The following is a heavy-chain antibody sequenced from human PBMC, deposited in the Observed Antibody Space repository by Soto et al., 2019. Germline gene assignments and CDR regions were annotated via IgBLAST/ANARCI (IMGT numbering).Heavy chain of an antibody. Sequence: EVHLEESGGDLVQPGGSLRLSCSASGFIFGFYWMTWVRQAPGKGLEWVANIERHGNDKYYVDSVTGRFTISRDNAQNSLFLQMNNLIAEDTAVYFCARISATDYEIDYWGQGTLVTVSS. D-gene: IGHD3-22*01. CDR2: IERHGNDK. J-gene: IGHJ4*02. V-gene: IGHV3-7*03. CDR1: GFIFGFYW. CDR3: ARISATDYEIDY.